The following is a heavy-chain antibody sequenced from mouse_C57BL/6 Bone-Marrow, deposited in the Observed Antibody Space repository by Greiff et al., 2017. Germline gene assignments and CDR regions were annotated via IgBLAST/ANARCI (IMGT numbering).Heavy chain of an antibody. J-gene: IGHJ3*01. D-gene: IGHD1-1*01. Sequence: EVKLVESGGGLVKPGGSLKLSCAASGFTFSSYAMSWVRQTPEKRLEWVATISDGGSYTYYPDNVKGRFTISRDNAKNNLYLQMSHLKSEDTAMYYCARDRITTVVAPFAYWGQGTLVTVSA. V-gene: IGHV5-4*01. CDR2: ISDGGSYT. CDR3: ARDRITTVVAPFAY. CDR1: GFTFSSYA.